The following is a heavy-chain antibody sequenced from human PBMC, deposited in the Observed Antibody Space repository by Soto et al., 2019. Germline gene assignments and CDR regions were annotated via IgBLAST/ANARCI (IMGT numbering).Heavy chain of an antibody. J-gene: IGHJ4*02. CDR1: GGTFSSYA. V-gene: IGHV1-69*13. D-gene: IGHD6-19*01. CDR3: ALYPYSRGWLSFDY. Sequence: SVKVSCKASGGTFSSYAISWVRQAPGQGLEWMGGIIPIFGTANSPQKFQGRVTIPADESTSTAYRELSSLRSEDTAVYYCALYPYSRGWLSFDYWGQGTLVTVSS. CDR2: IIPIFGTA.